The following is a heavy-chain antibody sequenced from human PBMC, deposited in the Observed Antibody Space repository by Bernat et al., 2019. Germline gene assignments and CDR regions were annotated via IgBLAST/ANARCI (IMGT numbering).Heavy chain of an antibody. J-gene: IGHJ6*02. V-gene: IGHV3-30*18. CDR2: ISYDGSNK. Sequence: QVQLVESGGGVVQPGRSLRLSCAASRFTFSSYGMHWVRQAPGKWLEWVAVISYDGSNKYYADSVKGRFTISRDNSRNTLYLQMNSLRIEDTAIYYCAKDLGLQQQLAFDYYYYYGLDVWGQGTTVTVSS. D-gene: IGHD6-13*01. CDR3: AKDLGLQQQLAFDYYYYYGLDV. CDR1: RFTFSSYG.